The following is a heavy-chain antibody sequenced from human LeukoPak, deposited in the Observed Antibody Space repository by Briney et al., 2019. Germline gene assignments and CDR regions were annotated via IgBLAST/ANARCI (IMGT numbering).Heavy chain of an antibody. CDR2: IKEDGSEK. CDR1: GFTFSNYW. CDR3: ATGRTKKY. V-gene: IGHV3-7*01. Sequence: PGGSLRLSCVASGFTFSNYWMNWVRQAPGERPEWVANIKEDGSEKYYVDSVKGRFTISRDNVKNSLYLQMNSLRAEDTAVYYCATGRTKKYWGQGTLVTVSS. J-gene: IGHJ4*02. D-gene: IGHD2-8*01.